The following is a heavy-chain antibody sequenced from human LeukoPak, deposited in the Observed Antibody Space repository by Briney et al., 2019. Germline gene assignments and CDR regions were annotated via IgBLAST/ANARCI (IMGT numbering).Heavy chain of an antibody. CDR1: GGSVSSSSYY. Sequence: SETLSLTCTVSGGSVSSSSYYWGWIRQPPGKGLEWIGSIYYSGSTYYNPSLKSRVTISVDTSKNQFSLKLSSVTAADTAVYYCARLVIDAFDIWGQGAMVTVSS. D-gene: IGHD3-22*01. V-gene: IGHV4-39*01. CDR2: IYYSGST. CDR3: ARLVIDAFDI. J-gene: IGHJ3*02.